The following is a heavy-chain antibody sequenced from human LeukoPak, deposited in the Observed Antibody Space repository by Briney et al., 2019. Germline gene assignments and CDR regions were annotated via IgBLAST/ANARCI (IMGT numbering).Heavy chain of an antibody. CDR1: GYTFTIYG. Sequence: GASVTASCKASGYTFTIYGISWVRQAPGQGLEWMGWISAYNGNTNYAQKLQGRVTMTTDTSTSTAYMELRSLRSDDTAVYYCARGYCSSTTCYYYYYMDVWGKGTTVTVSS. V-gene: IGHV1-18*01. J-gene: IGHJ6*03. D-gene: IGHD2-2*01. CDR2: ISAYNGNT. CDR3: ARGYCSSTTCYYYYYMDV.